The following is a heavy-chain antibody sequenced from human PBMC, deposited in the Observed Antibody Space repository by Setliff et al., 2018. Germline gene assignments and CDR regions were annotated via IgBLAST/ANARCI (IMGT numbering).Heavy chain of an antibody. CDR3: ARGGGGYHAAS. D-gene: IGHD2-2*01. V-gene: IGHV4-39*01. CDR2: IFYSGRT. CDR1: GASITNINYY. J-gene: IGHJ5*02. Sequence: PSETLSLTCTVSGASITNINYYWGLIRQPPGKGLEWIGSIFYSGRTFYNPSLKSRVTLSVDTSKNQVSLNLRSVTAADTAVYYCARGGGGYHAASWGQGILVTVSS.